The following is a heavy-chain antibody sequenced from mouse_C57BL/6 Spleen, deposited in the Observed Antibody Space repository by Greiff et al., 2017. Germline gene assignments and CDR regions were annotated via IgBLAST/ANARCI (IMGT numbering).Heavy chain of an antibody. CDR2: LDPSDSYT. D-gene: IGHD1-1*01. CDR3: ARRQGSSSYYYAMDY. V-gene: IGHV1-69*01. J-gene: IGHJ4*01. Sequence: QVQLQQPGAELVMPGASVKLSCKASGYTFTSYWMHWVKQRPGQGLEWIGELDPSDSYTNYNQKFKGKSTLTVDKSSSTAYMQLSSLTSEDSAVYYCARRQGSSSYYYAMDYWGQGTSVTVSS. CDR1: GYTFTSYW.